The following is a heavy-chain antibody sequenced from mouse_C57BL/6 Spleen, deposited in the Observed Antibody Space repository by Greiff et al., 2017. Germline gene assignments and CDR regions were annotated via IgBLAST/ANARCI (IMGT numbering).Heavy chain of an antibody. Sequence: EVQLQQSGPELVKPGASVKISCKASGYTFTDYYMNWVKQSHGKSLEWIGDINPNNGGTSYNQKFKGKATLTVDKSSSTAYMELRSLTSEDSAVYYCARWGEVTTTGDYWGQGTTLTVSS. CDR2: INPNNGGT. CDR3: ARWGEVTTTGDY. V-gene: IGHV1-26*01. CDR1: GYTFTDYY. D-gene: IGHD2-2*01. J-gene: IGHJ2*01.